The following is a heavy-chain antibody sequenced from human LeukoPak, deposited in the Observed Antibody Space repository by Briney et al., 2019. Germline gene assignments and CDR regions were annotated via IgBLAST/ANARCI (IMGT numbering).Heavy chain of an antibody. V-gene: IGHV3-48*01. CDR2: ISSSSGTM. Sequence: PGGSLRLSCAASGFTFSSYMMNWVRQAPGKGLEWVSYISSSSGTMYYTDSVKGRFTISRDNAKNSLYLQMNSLRAEDTAVYYCAGGQWFGGLLFGWGQGTLVTVSS. CDR3: AGGQWFGGLLFG. D-gene: IGHD3-10*01. J-gene: IGHJ4*02. CDR1: GFTFSSYM.